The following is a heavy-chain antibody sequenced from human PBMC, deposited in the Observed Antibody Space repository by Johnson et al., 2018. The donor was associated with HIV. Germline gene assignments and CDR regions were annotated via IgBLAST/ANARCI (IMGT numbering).Heavy chain of an antibody. V-gene: IGHV3-64*01. CDR2: ISNNGDST. CDR3: ARGHSGRYYYDAFDI. D-gene: IGHD1-26*01. Sequence: EMQLVESGGGLVQPGGSLRLSCAASGFTFSSYAMHWVRQAPGKGLEYFSAISNNGDSTYYANSVKDRFTISRDNSKNTLYLQMGSLRAEDMAVYYCARGHSGRYYYDAFDIWGQGTIVTVSS. J-gene: IGHJ3*02. CDR1: GFTFSSYA.